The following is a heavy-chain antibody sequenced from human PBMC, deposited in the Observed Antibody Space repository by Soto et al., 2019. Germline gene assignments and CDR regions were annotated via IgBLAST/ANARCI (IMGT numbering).Heavy chain of an antibody. CDR2: ISYDGTNK. J-gene: IGHJ6*02. CDR1: GFTFSSYA. Sequence: QVQLVESAGGVVQPGRSLRLSCAASGFTFSSYAMHWVRQAPAKGLVWVAVISYDGTNKYYADSVQGRFTISRDHSKNTLYLEMISLRAEDTAVYYCTRDVESGSAQYYYYYYGMDVWGQGTTVTVSS. CDR3: TRDVESGSAQYYYYYYGMDV. D-gene: IGHD1-26*01. V-gene: IGHV3-30-3*01.